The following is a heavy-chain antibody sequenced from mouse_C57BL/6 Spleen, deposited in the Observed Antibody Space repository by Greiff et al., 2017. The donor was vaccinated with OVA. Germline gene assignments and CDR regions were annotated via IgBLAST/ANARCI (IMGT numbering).Heavy chain of an antibody. J-gene: IGHJ4*01. D-gene: IGHD1-1*01. Sequence: VQLQQSGPELVKPGASVKISCKASGYSFTGYYMNWVKQSPEKSLEWIGEINPSTGGTTYNQKFKAKATLTVDKSSSTAYMQLKSLTSEDSAVYYCARYYGSSYSYAMDYWGQGTSVTVSS. CDR2: INPSTGGT. V-gene: IGHV1-42*01. CDR1: GYSFTGYY. CDR3: ARYYGSSYSYAMDY.